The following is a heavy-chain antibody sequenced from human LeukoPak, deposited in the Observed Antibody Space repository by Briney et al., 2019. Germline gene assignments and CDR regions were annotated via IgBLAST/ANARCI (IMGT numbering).Heavy chain of an antibody. D-gene: IGHD3-9*01. CDR3: ARDRGVLTGYLNWFDP. CDR2: INHSGST. J-gene: IGHJ5*02. V-gene: IGHV4-34*01. Sequence: SETLSLTCAVYGGSFSGYYWSWIRQPPGKGLEWIGEINHSGSTNYNPSLKSRVTISVDTSKNQFSLKLSSVTAADTAVYYCARDRGVLTGYLNWFDPWGQGTLVTVSS. CDR1: GGSFSGYY.